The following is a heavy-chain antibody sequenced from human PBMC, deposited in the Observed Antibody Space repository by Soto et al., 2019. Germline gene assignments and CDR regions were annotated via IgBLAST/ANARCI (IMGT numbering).Heavy chain of an antibody. J-gene: IGHJ6*02. Sequence: LRLSCAASGFTFGSFEMNWVRQAPGKGLEWVSYINTIGSSMNYVDSVKGRFTISRDNVKNSLYLQMNSLRAEDTAIYYCARLRRFFDSPTRAFHYYGMDVCGQGITVTVS. CDR2: INTIGSSM. D-gene: IGHD3-9*01. CDR1: GFTFGSFE. V-gene: IGHV3-48*03. CDR3: ARLRRFFDSPTRAFHYYGMDV.